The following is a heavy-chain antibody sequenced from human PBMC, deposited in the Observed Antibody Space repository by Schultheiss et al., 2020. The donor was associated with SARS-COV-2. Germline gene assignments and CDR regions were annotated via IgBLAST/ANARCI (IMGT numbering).Heavy chain of an antibody. CDR3: ARGDVGATRHFDY. D-gene: IGHD1-26*01. V-gene: IGHV1-69*13. J-gene: IGHJ4*02. Sequence: SVKVSCKASGGTFSSYAISWVRQAPGQGLEWMGGIIPIFGTANYAQKFQGRVTITADESTSTVYMELSSLRSEDTAIYYCARGDVGATRHFDYWGQGILVTVSS. CDR2: IIPIFGTA. CDR1: GGTFSSYA.